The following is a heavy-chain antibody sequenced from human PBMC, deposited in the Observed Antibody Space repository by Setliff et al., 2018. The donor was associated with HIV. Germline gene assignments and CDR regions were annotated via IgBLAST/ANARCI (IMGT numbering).Heavy chain of an antibody. D-gene: IGHD3-22*01. V-gene: IGHV3-23*01. Sequence: GGSLRLSCAASGFTFSSYAMSWVRQAPGKGLEWVSGISDSGGSTYYGDSVKGRFTISRDNSKNTLYLQMNSLIAEDTAVYYCAKGDSSSGYYWARFDYWGQGTLVTVSS. CDR1: GFTFSSYA. CDR3: AKGDSSSGYYWARFDY. J-gene: IGHJ4*02. CDR2: ISDSGGST.